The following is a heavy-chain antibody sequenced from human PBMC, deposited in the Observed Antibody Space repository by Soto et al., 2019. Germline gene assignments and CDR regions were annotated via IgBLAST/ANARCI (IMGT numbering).Heavy chain of an antibody. J-gene: IGHJ4*02. CDR3: ARAAYYDSSGYYRY. CDR1: GYSLTSYG. V-gene: IGHV1-18*01. CDR2: ISAYNGNT. D-gene: IGHD3-22*01. Sequence: GAAVQVSCKDTGYSLTSYGSSWVRQATGQGLEWVGWISAYNGNTNYAQKLQGRVTMTTDTSTSTAYMELRSLRSDDTAVYYCARAAYYDSSGYYRYWGQGTLVTVSS.